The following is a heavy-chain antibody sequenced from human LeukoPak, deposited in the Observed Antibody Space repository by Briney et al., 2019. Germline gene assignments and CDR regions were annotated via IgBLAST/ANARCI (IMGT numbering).Heavy chain of an antibody. CDR1: GFTFSSYG. CDR2: ISYDGSNK. V-gene: IGHV3-33*05. CDR3: ARDMYYGSGTPMQYGMDV. D-gene: IGHD3-10*01. J-gene: IGHJ6*02. Sequence: GSLRLSCAASGFTFSSYGMHWVRQAPGKGLEWVAVISYDGSNKYYADSVKGRFTISRDNSKNTLYLQMNSLRAEDTAVYYCARDMYYGSGTPMQYGMDVWGQGTTVTVSS.